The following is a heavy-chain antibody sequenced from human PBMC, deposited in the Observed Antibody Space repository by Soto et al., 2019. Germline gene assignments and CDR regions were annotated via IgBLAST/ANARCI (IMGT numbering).Heavy chain of an antibody. CDR2: FHPGESDT. Sequence: GASVKGACKASGDALSGDASAWGRQKPGKGLEWVGSFHPGESDTRYSPSFQGQVTISADRSLATAYLQWSSLQAADTAIYYCARHEATYYNFYGMDVWGQGTTVTVSS. CDR1: GDALSGDA. J-gene: IGHJ6*02. V-gene: IGHV5-51*01. CDR3: ARHEATYYNFYGMDV.